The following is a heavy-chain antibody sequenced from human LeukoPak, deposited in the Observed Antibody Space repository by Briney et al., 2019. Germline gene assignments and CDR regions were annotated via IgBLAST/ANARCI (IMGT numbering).Heavy chain of an antibody. CDR3: ARLFNYDFWSGYYPAPYFDY. J-gene: IGHJ4*02. D-gene: IGHD3-3*01. CDR1: GGSISSYY. V-gene: IGHV4-59*08. CDR2: IYYSGST. Sequence: SETLSLTYTVSGGSISSYYWSWIRQPPGKGLEWIGYIYYSGSTNYNPSLKSRVTISVDTSKNQFSLKLSSVTAADTAVYYCARLFNYDFWSGYYPAPYFDYWGQGTLVTVSS.